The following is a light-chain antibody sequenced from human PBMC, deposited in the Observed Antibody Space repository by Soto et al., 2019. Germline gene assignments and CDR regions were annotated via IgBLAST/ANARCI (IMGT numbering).Light chain of an antibody. Sequence: IQLTQSPSNLHDYVGDTVTITFRASQSISNWLAWYQQKPGTAPKLLIYHASTLESGVPSRFSGSGSGTDFTLTISSLQPEDFATYYCQQSYSTPRTFGQGTKVDIK. CDR3: QQSYSTPRT. CDR2: HAS. J-gene: IGKJ1*01. CDR1: QSISNW. V-gene: IGKV1-39*01.